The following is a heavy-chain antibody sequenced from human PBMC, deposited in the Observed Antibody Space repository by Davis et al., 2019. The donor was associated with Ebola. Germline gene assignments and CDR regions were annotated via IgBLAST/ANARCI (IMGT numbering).Heavy chain of an antibody. CDR2: IIPILGIA. J-gene: IGHJ6*02. Sequence: SVKVSCKASGYTFTSYYMHWVRQAPGQGLEWMGRIIPILGIANYAQKFQGRVTITADKSTSTAYMELSSLRSEDTAVYYCARDRSGYDYYYGMDVWGQGTTVTVSS. CDR1: GYTFTSYY. CDR3: ARDRSGYDYYYGMDV. D-gene: IGHD5-12*01. V-gene: IGHV1-69*04.